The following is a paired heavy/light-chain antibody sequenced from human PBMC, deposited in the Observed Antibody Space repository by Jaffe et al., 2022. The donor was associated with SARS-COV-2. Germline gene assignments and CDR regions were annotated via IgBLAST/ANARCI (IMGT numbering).Light chain of an antibody. CDR3: GTWDTNLSAVV. CDR2: DND. J-gene: IGLJ2*01. Sequence: QSVLTQPPSVSAAPGQKVTISCSGSGSNIEDNYVSWHQQVPGAAPTLLIYDNDQRPSDIPDRFSGSKSGTSATLAITGLQTGDEADYYCGTWDTNLSAVVFGGGTKLTVL. V-gene: IGLV1-51*01. CDR1: GSNIEDNY.
Heavy chain of an antibody. J-gene: IGHJ6*02. CDR3: VRLRMNWFFPPLYGMDV. D-gene: IGHD3-10*01. CDR1: GFSLNNITMG. V-gene: IGHV2-26*01. Sequence: QVTLKESGPVLVKPTETLTLTCTVSGFSLNNITMGVSWIRQAPGKALEWLAHISSDDEESYSTSLKTRLTISKDTSRSQVVLVMTNVDPVDTGTYYCVRLRMNWFFPPLYGMDVWGPGTTVTVSS. CDR2: ISSDDEE.